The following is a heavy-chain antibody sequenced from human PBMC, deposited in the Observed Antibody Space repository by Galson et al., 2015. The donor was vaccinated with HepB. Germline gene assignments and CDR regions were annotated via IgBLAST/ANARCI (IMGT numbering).Heavy chain of an antibody. D-gene: IGHD3-10*01. J-gene: IGHJ3*02. CDR3: ATALLWFGEPFDAFDI. V-gene: IGHV1-24*01. Sequence: SVKVSCKVSGYTLTELSMHWVRQAPGKGLEWMGGFDPEDGETIYAQKFQGRVTMTEDTSTDTAYMELSSLRSEDTAVYYCATALLWFGEPFDAFDIWGQGTMVTVS. CDR1: GYTLTELS. CDR2: FDPEDGET.